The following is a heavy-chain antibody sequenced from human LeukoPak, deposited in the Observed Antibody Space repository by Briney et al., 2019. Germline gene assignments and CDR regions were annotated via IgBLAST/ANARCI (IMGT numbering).Heavy chain of an antibody. J-gene: IGHJ4*02. V-gene: IGHV3-11*04. CDR1: GFTFSDYY. D-gene: IGHD1-26*01. Sequence: GGSLRLSCAASGFTFSDYYMSWIRQAPGKGLEWVSYISSSGSTIYYADSVKGRFTISRDNAKNSLYLQMNSLRAEDTAVYYCTRDPILGAPDYFDYWGQGTLVTVSS. CDR3: TRDPILGAPDYFDY. CDR2: ISSSGSTI.